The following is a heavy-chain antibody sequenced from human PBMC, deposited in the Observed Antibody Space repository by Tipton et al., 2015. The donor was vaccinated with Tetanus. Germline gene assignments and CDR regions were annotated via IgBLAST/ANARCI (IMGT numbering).Heavy chain of an antibody. CDR2: IRDNGNS. V-gene: IGHV4-31*03. CDR3: ARGTFHAFDF. CDR1: GDSMSGEFDY. D-gene: IGHD2/OR15-2a*01. Sequence: TLSLTCTISGDSMSGEFDYWSWIRHLPGKGLEWIGYIRDNGNSYANPSLSGRVTMSVDTRKNQFSLNLTSMSVADTATYYCARGTFHAFDFWGQGVQVTVSS. J-gene: IGHJ4*02.